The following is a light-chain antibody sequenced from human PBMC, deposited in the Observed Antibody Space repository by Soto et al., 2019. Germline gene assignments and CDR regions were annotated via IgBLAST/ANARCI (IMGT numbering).Light chain of an antibody. Sequence: QSALTQPPSVSGSPGQSVTISCTGTSSDVGGYNYVAWNKQQPGKAPKVMIYDVSKRPSGVPDRFSGSKSGNKAHLTITGFQAEYEADYYCCSIAGNLEVFGPGPKVPVL. CDR1: SSDVGGYNY. CDR3: CSIAGNLEV. J-gene: IGLJ1*01. CDR2: DVS. V-gene: IGLV2-11*01.